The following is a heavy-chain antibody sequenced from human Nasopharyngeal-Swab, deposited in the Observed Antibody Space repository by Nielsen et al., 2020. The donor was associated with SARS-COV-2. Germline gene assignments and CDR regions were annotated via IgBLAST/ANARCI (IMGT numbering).Heavy chain of an antibody. J-gene: IGHJ3*02. V-gene: IGHV3-48*02. D-gene: IGHD5-18*01. CDR2: ISSGGSII. Sequence: VRQAPGKGLEWVSYISSGGSIIYYADSVKGRFTISRDNAKNSLYLQMNSLRDEDTAVYYCARDRGYSYGYDAFDIWGQGTMVTVSS. CDR3: ARDRGYSYGYDAFDI.